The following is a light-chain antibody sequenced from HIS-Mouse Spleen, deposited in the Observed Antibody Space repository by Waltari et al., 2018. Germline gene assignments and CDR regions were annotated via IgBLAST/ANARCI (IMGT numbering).Light chain of an antibody. V-gene: IGKV1-13*02. CDR1: QGISSA. Sequence: AIQLTQSPSSLSASVGDRVTITCRASQGISSALACDQQKPGKAPKLLIYDASSLESGVPSRFSGSGSGTDFTLTISSLQPEDFATYYCQQFNSYPALTFGGGTKVEIK. J-gene: IGKJ4*01. CDR2: DAS. CDR3: QQFNSYPALT.